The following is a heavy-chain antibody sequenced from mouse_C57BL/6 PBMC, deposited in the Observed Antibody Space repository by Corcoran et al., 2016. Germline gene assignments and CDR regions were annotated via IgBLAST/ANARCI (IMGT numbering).Heavy chain of an antibody. CDR3: ARPYYDYDVGYFDV. V-gene: IGHV9-3*01. J-gene: IGHJ1*03. D-gene: IGHD2-4*01. CDR1: WYNFTTYG. Sequence: PGKPVNITCQASWYNFTTYGLRWVKQAPGKGLQWMGWINTYSGVPTAADDFKGRFAFSLETSASTAYLQINNLKNEDTATYFCARPYYDYDVGYFDVWGTRTTVTVSS. CDR2: INTYSGVP.